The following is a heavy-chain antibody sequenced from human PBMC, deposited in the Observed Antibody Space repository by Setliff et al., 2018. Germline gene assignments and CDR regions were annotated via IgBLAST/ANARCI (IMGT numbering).Heavy chain of an antibody. CDR2: LSYDGSHE. Sequence: CAASGFMFSDYDMHWVRQTPGKGLEWVAVLSYDGSHEYYGDSAKGRFTISRDNPNSALYLLVNSLRPEDTGVYYCARGLYGSGWYFDYWGRGALVTVSS. D-gene: IGHD6-19*01. V-gene: IGHV3-30*03. CDR3: ARGLYGSGWYFDY. CDR1: GFMFSDYD. J-gene: IGHJ4*02.